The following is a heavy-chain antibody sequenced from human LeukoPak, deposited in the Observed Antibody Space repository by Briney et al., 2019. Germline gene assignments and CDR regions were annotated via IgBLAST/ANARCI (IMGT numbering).Heavy chain of an antibody. CDR1: GFTFSSYG. J-gene: IGHJ4*02. CDR2: ILYDGSDK. V-gene: IGHV3-30*02. CDR3: AKSLDSSGLDY. D-gene: IGHD6-19*01. Sequence: TGGSLRLSCAASGFTFSSYGIHWVRQAPGKGLEWVTFILYDGSDKYYADSVKGRFTISRDNSKNTLYLQMNSLRAEDTAVYYCAKSLDSSGLDYWGQGTLVTVSS.